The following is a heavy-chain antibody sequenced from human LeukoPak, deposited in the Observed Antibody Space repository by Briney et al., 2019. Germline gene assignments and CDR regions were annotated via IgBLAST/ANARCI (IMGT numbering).Heavy chain of an antibody. Sequence: PGRSLRLSCAASGFTFSSFSMNWVRQAPGKGLEWLSYFSTSSGTISYADSVKGRFTISRDDAKNSLYLQMNSLRDEDTAVYYCARDLDFGFDYWGQGTLVTVSS. CDR1: GFTFSSFS. J-gene: IGHJ4*02. V-gene: IGHV3-48*02. D-gene: IGHD3-10*01. CDR3: ARDLDFGFDY. CDR2: FSTSSGTI.